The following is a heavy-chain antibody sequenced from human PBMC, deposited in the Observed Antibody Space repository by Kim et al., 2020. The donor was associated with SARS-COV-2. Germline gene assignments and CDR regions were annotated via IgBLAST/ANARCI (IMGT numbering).Heavy chain of an antibody. D-gene: IGHD2-15*01. Sequence: MGRCTISRDNSKNTLYLQMNSRRAENTAVYYCAKSRSPILVVAATNDFDYWGQGTLVTVSS. V-gene: IGHV3-23*01. CDR3: AKSRSPILVVAATNDFDY. J-gene: IGHJ4*02.